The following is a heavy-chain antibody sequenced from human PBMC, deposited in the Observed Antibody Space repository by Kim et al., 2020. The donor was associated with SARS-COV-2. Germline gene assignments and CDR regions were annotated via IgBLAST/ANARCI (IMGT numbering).Heavy chain of an antibody. CDR2: IKQDGSGK. D-gene: IGHD3-3*01. J-gene: IGHJ5*02. CDR1: GFTFRSYW. Sequence: GGSLRLSCAASGFTFRSYWMSWVRQAPGKGLEWVANIKQDGSGKYYVDSVKGRFTISRDNAKNSLYLQMNSLRAEDTAVYYCARGPYWFIDTPREWWFDAWGQGTLVTVSS. CDR3: ARGPYWFIDTPREWWFDA. V-gene: IGHV3-7*01.